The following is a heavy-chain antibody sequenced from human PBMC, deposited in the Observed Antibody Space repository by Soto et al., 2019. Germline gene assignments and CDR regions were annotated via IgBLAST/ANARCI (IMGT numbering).Heavy chain of an antibody. Sequence: VSCTASFLTSSGISWVRHAPGQRLEWMGWISTHNGNTIYAQKFQGRVIMTMDTSTTTVYMELRSLRPDDTAVYLCAREGILGLFDAYDLWGQGTMVTV. CDR1: FLTSSG. CDR2: ISTHNGNT. CDR3: AREGILGLFDAYDL. D-gene: IGHD3-3*01. V-gene: IGHV1-18*04. J-gene: IGHJ3*01.